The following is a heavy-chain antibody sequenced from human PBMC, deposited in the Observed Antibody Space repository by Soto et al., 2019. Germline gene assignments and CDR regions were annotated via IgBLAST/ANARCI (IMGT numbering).Heavy chain of an antibody. CDR3: PKEHWNYSYYGMDV. J-gene: IGHJ6*02. V-gene: IGHV3-30*18. CDR2: ISYDGSNK. Sequence: QVQLVESGGGVVQPGRSLRLSCAASGFTFSSYGMHWVRQAPGKGLEWVAVISYDGSNKYYADSVKGRFTIARDNSKNTLYLQMNRLRAEDTAVYYCPKEHWNYSYYGMDVWGQGTTVTV. CDR1: GFTFSSYG. D-gene: IGHD1-1*01.